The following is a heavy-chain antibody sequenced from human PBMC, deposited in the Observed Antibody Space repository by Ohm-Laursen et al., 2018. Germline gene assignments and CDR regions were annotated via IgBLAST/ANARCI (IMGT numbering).Heavy chain of an antibody. CDR1: GFTFDTYW. CDR2: ISSSGSTI. V-gene: IGHV3-11*01. CDR3: AREPGARDY. Sequence: SLRLSCAASGFTFDTYWMTWVRQAPGKGLEWVSSISSSGSTIYYADSVKGRFTISRDNAKNSLYLQMNSLRAEDTAVYHCAREPGARDYWGQGTLVTVSS. D-gene: IGHD3-10*01. J-gene: IGHJ4*02.